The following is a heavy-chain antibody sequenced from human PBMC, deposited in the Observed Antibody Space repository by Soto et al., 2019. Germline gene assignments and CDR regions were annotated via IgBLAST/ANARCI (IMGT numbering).Heavy chain of an antibody. Sequence: QVQLQESGPGLVKPSETLSLTCTVSGGSISSYYWSWIRQPPGQGLEWIGYIYYIGSTNYNPSIKSRLTIPVDTSKNQFSLRLSSVTAADTAVYYCAREGLIAAAGTGYYGMDVWGQGTTVTVSS. V-gene: IGHV4-59*01. J-gene: IGHJ6*02. CDR1: GGSISSYY. D-gene: IGHD6-13*01. CDR3: AREGLIAAAGTGYYGMDV. CDR2: IYYIGST.